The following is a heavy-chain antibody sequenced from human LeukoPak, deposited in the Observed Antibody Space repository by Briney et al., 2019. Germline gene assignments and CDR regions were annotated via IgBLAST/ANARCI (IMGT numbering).Heavy chain of an antibody. CDR2: ISGSGGKT. Sequence: GGSLRLSCAASGFTFSSYAMNWVRQAPGKGLEGVSVISGSGGKTYYADSVKGRFTISRDNSKNTLYLQINTLRAEDTAVYYCAKESYVLRSLEWPLGSPLDYWGQGTLVTVSS. CDR1: GFTFSSYA. J-gene: IGHJ4*02. CDR3: AKESYVLRSLEWPLGSPLDY. V-gene: IGHV3-23*01. D-gene: IGHD3-3*01.